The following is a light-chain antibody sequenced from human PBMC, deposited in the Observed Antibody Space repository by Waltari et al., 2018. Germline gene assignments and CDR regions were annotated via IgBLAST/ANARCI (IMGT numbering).Light chain of an antibody. CDR2: GAS. Sequence: EIVLTQSPGTLSLSPGKRATLSCRASQSVSSSYLAWYQQKPGQAPRLLIYGASSRATGIPDRFSGSGSGTDFTLTISRLEPEDFAVYYCQQYDSSPTTFGGGTKVEIK. CDR3: QQYDSSPTT. CDR1: QSVSSSY. V-gene: IGKV3-20*01. J-gene: IGKJ4*01.